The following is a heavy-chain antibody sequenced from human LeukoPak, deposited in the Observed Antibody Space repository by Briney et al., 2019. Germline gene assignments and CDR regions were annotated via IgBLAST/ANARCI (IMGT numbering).Heavy chain of an antibody. J-gene: IGHJ4*02. CDR3: VKIATLDD. CDR2: ISDSGTIT. V-gene: IGHV3-23*01. D-gene: IGHD2-21*01. CDR1: GFTFSDFA. Sequence: GGSVRLSCAASGFTFSDFAMNWVRQAPGKGLEWVSGISDSGTITYYADSVKGRFTISRDNSKNTLYLEMNSLRAEDTALYYCVKIATLDDWGQGTLVTVPS.